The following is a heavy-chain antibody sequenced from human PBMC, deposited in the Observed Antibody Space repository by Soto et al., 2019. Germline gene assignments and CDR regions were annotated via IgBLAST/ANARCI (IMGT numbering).Heavy chain of an antibody. CDR1: GYTFTGYY. J-gene: IGHJ6*02. CDR2: INPNSGGT. Sequence: ASVKVSCKASGYTFTGYYMHWVRQAPGQGLEWMGWINPNSGGTNYAQKFQGWVTMTRDTSISTAYMELSRLRSDDTAVYYCARDFFYYDSSGLYPPRRLKYHYYRMDVWGQGTTVIVSS. CDR3: ARDFFYYDSSGLYPPRRLKYHYYRMDV. V-gene: IGHV1-2*04. D-gene: IGHD3-22*01.